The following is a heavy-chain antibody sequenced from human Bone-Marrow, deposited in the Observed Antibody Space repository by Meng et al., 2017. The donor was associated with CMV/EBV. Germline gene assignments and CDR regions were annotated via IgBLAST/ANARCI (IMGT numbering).Heavy chain of an antibody. J-gene: IGHJ4*02. CDR3: ARGKSVNGNAAGS. V-gene: IGHV3-7*01. CDR1: GFIFSNYW. Sequence: GESLKISCVTSGFIFSNYWMTWVRQAPGKGLEWVANIKLDGSETHYVDSVKGRFTISRDNAKNSLYLQMDSLRAEGTAVYYCARGKSVNGNAAGSWGQGTLVTVSS. D-gene: IGHD3-10*01. CDR2: IKLDGSET.